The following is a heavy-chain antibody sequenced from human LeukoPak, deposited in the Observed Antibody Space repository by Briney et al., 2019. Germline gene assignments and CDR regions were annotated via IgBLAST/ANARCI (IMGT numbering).Heavy chain of an antibody. V-gene: IGHV4-59*01. D-gene: IGHD6-19*01. Sequence: PSETLSLTCTVSGGSISSYYWSWIRQPPGKGLGWIGYIYYSGSTNYNPSLKSRVTISVDTSKNQFSLKLSSVTAADTAVYYCARHSSGWDYFDYWGQGTLVTVSS. CDR2: IYYSGST. CDR1: GGSISSYY. CDR3: ARHSSGWDYFDY. J-gene: IGHJ4*02.